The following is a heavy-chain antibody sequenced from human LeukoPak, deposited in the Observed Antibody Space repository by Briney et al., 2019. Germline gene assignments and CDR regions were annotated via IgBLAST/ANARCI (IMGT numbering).Heavy chain of an antibody. J-gene: IGHJ4*02. D-gene: IGHD3-22*01. CDR3: TRDSFGYYDSSGYYY. CDR1: GFTFGDYA. V-gene: IGHV3-49*04. Sequence: GGSLRLSCTASGFTFGDYAMSWVRQAPGKGLEWVGFIRSKAYGGTTEYAASVKGRFTVSRDDSKSIAYLQMNSLKTEDTAVYYCTRDSFGYYDSSGYYYWGQGTLVTVSS. CDR2: IRSKAYGGTT.